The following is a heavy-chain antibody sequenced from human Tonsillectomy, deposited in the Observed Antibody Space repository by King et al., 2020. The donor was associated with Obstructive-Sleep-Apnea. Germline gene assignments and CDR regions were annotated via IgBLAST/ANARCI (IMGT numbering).Heavy chain of an antibody. CDR3: ARDRRDGYIQGGDY. V-gene: IGHV3-21*01. J-gene: IGHJ4*02. CDR1: GFTFSSYS. D-gene: IGHD5-24*01. CDR2: ISSSSSYI. Sequence: VQLVESGGGLVKPGGALRLSCAASGFTFSSYSMNWVRQAPAKGLEWVSSISSSSSYIYYADSVNGRFTNSSNNAKNSLYRQMNSLTAEDTAGYYCARDRRDGYIQGGDYWGQGTLVTVSP.